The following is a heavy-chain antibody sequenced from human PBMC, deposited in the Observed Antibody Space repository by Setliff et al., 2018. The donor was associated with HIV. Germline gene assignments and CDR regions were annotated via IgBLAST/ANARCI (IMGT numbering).Heavy chain of an antibody. CDR3: ARLYNRHYGDN. CDR2: IYYTGST. V-gene: IGHV4-39*01. CDR1: GDSISSSVYY. Sequence: NPSETLSLTCTVTGDSISSSVYYWGWVRQPPGKGLEWIGTIYYTGSTYYNPSLKSRVTISIDASKDQFSLKMASVTAADTAVYYCARLYNRHYGDNWGRGTLVTVSS. J-gene: IGHJ4*02. D-gene: IGHD1-1*01.